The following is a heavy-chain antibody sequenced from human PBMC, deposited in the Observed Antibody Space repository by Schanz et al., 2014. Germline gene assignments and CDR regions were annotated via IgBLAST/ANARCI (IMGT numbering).Heavy chain of an antibody. CDR2: ISGSGGST. D-gene: IGHD3-10*01. Sequence: EVQLVESGGGLVQPGGSLRLSCAVSGFTFSAYAMSWVRQAPGKGLEWVSAISGSGGSTYYADSVKGRFTISRDNSKNTLYLQMNSLRAEDTAVYYCAKGRFGELSAFDIWGQGTMVTVSP. J-gene: IGHJ3*02. CDR1: GFTFSAYA. V-gene: IGHV3-23*04. CDR3: AKGRFGELSAFDI.